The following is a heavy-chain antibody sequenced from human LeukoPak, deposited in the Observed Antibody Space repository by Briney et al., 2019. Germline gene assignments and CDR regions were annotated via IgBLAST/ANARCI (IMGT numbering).Heavy chain of an antibody. V-gene: IGHV4-34*01. CDR1: GGSFSGYY. CDR2: INHSGST. CDR3: ARLYCSSTSCYGWFDP. J-gene: IGHJ5*02. Sequence: SETLSLTCAVYGGSFSGYYWSWIRQPPGKGLEWTGEINHSGSTNYNPSLKSRVTISVDTSKNQFSLKLSSVTAADTAVYYCARLYCSSTSCYGWFDPWGQGTLVTVSS. D-gene: IGHD2-2*01.